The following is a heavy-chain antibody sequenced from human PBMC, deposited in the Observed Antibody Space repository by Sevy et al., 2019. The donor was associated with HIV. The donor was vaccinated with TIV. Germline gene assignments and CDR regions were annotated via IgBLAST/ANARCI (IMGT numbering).Heavy chain of an antibody. CDR1: GFTFRNFW. CDR2: IRQDGSEK. J-gene: IGHJ6*02. Sequence: GGSLRLSCAVSGFTFRNFWRSWVRQAPGKGLEWVANIRQDGSEKYYVDSVRGRFTISRDNAKNSLFLQLNSLRADDTAIYYCAKSYFGSGTSYGMDLWGRGTTVTVSS. CDR3: AKSYFGSGTSYGMDL. V-gene: IGHV3-7*01. D-gene: IGHD3-10*01.